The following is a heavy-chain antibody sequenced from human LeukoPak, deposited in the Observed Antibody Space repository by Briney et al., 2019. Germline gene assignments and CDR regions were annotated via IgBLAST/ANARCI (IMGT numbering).Heavy chain of an antibody. CDR1: GYSFTSYW. Sequence: GESLKISCKGSGYSFTSYWIGWVRQMPGKGLEWMGIIYPGDSDTRYSPSVQGQVTISADKSISTAYLQWSSLKASDTAMYYCARQRVEMATAPIGDFDYWGQGTLVTVSS. J-gene: IGHJ4*02. V-gene: IGHV5-51*01. D-gene: IGHD5-24*01. CDR2: IYPGDSDT. CDR3: ARQRVEMATAPIGDFDY.